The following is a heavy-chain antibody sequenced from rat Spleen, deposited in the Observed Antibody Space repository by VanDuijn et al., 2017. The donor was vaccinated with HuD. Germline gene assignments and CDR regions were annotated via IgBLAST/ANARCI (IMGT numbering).Heavy chain of an antibody. CDR1: GFTFKNYG. V-gene: IGHV5-29*01. Sequence: EVQLVESGGGLVQPGSPLKLSCAASGFTFKNYGMSWVRQAPTKGLGWVATISYDGISTFYRDSVRGRFTISSDDAKTTLYLQMNKLGSEDTAIYYCGRAATEGLDEWDKGVMVTVSS. CDR2: ISYDGIST. CDR3: GRAATEGLDE. J-gene: IGHJ2*01. D-gene: IGHD1-11*01.